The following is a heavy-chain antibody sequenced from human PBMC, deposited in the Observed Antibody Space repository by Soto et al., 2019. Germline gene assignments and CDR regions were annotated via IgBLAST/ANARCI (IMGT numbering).Heavy chain of an antibody. V-gene: IGHV4-31*03. CDR3: ARDPILGYYDFWSGSFDY. CDR1: GGSISSGGYY. D-gene: IGHD3-3*01. Sequence: SETLSLTCTVSGGSISSGGYYWRWIRPHPGKGLEWIGYIYYSGSTYYNPSLKSRVTISVDTSKNQFSLKLSSVTAADTAVYYCARDPILGYYDFWSGSFDYWGQGTLVTVS. CDR2: IYYSGST. J-gene: IGHJ4*02.